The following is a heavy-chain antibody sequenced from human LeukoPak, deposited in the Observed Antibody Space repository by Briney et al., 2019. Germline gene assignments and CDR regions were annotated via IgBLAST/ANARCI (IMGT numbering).Heavy chain of an antibody. CDR3: ARNSGETYYDFWSGLPMYYFDY. CDR1: GGSISSYY. Sequence: SETLSLTCTVSGGSISSYYWSWIRQPPGKGLEWIGYIYYSGSTNYNPSPKSRVTISVDTSKNQFSLKLSSVTAADTAVYYCARNSGETYYDFWSGLPMYYFDYWGQGTLVTVSS. J-gene: IGHJ4*02. D-gene: IGHD3-3*01. V-gene: IGHV4-59*08. CDR2: IYYSGST.